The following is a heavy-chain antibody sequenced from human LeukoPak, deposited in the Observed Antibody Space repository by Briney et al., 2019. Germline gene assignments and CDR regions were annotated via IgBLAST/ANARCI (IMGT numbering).Heavy chain of an antibody. J-gene: IGHJ4*02. D-gene: IGHD3-16*02. Sequence: GGSLRLSCAASGFTFSNAWMTWVRQAPGQGLEWVARIKSKTDGETTDYAAPVKGRFTISRDDSKNTLYLQMNSLKTEDTAVYYCTTDYYDYVWGSDRPDFWGQRTLVTVSS. V-gene: IGHV3-15*01. CDR2: IKSKTDGETT. CDR1: GFTFSNAW. CDR3: TTDYYDYVWGSDRPDF.